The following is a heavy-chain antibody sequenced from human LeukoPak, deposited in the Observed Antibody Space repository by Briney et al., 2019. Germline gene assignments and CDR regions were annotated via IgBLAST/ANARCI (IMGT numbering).Heavy chain of an antibody. D-gene: IGHD3-22*01. V-gene: IGHV1-69*06. Sequence: SVKVSCKASGGTFSSYAISWVRQAPGQGLEWMGGIIPIFGTANYAQKFQGRVTITADKSTSTAYMELSSLRSEDTAVYYCASDHYYYSSGTFDYWGQGTLVTVSS. CDR2: IIPIFGTA. CDR1: GGTFSSYA. J-gene: IGHJ4*02. CDR3: ASDHYYYSSGTFDY.